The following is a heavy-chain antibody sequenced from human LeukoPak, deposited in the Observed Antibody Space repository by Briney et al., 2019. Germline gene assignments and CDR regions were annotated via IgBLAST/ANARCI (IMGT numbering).Heavy chain of an antibody. V-gene: IGHV4-34*01. CDR1: GGSFSGYY. CDR2: INHSGST. J-gene: IGHJ4*02. CDR3: ARKYAYYDSSGYYYPTFDH. D-gene: IGHD3-22*01. Sequence: SETLSLTCAVYGGSFSGYYWSWIRQPPGKGLEWIGEINHSGSTNYNPSLKSRVTISVDTSKNQFSLKLSSVTAADTAVYYCARKYAYYDSSGYYYPTFDHWGQGTLVTVSS.